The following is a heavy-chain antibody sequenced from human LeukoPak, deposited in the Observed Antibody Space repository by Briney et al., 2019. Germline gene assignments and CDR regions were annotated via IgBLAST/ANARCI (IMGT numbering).Heavy chain of an antibody. Sequence: SETLSLTCTASSYSISSGHPWGWIRQPPGKGLEWIGSIYGGSTYYNPFLNSRVSMSVDTSNNQFSLRLTSATAADTAVYYCARGGPNTGHYRTFDKWGRGFLVTVSS. CDR1: SYSISSGHP. V-gene: IGHV4-38-2*02. CDR3: ARGGPNTGHYRTFDK. J-gene: IGHJ4*02. D-gene: IGHD3-9*01. CDR2: IYGGST.